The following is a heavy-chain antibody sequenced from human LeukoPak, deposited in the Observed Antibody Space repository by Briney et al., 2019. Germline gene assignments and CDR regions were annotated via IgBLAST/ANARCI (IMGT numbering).Heavy chain of an antibody. Sequence: GGSLRLSCAASGFTFSSSAMSWVRQAPGKGLEWVSNISGSGSGGSTYYADSVKGRFTISRDNSKNTLYLQMNSLRAEDTAVYYCARGKRELGFDYWGQGTLVTVSS. CDR3: ARGKRELGFDY. D-gene: IGHD1-7*01. CDR1: GFTFSSSA. J-gene: IGHJ4*02. CDR2: ISGSGSGGST. V-gene: IGHV3-23*01.